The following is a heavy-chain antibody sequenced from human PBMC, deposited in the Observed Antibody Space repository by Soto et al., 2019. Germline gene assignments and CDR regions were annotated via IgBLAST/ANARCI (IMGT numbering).Heavy chain of an antibody. J-gene: IGHJ4*02. CDR3: ARGGGIVVETAPYDH. D-gene: IGHD2-21*02. CDR2: INPSGGYT. Sequence: QVQLVQSGAEVKKPGASVKVSCKASGYTFTSYYMNWVRQAPGQGLEWLGIINPSGGYTTYAQRFLGRATMTSDTSTSTVHMELGSLTSEDTAVYYCARGGGIVVETAPYDHWGQGTLVTVSS. CDR1: GYTFTSYY. V-gene: IGHV1-46*03.